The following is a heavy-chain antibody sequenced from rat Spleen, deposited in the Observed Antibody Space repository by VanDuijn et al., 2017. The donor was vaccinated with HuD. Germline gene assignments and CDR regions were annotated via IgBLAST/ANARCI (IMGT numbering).Heavy chain of an antibody. V-gene: IGHV5-29*01. CDR2: INSDGSST. Sequence: VQLVESGGGLVQPGRSLKLSCAASGFTFSNYGMAWVRPTPTKGLEWVATINSDGSSTYYRDSVKGRFTISRDNAKSTLYLQMDSLGSEDTATYYCERLEVPFDYWGQGVMVTVSS. CDR1: GFTFSNYG. CDR3: ERLEVPFDY. J-gene: IGHJ2*01.